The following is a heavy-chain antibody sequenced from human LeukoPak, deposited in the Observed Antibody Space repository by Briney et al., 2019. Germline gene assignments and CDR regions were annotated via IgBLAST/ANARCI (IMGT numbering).Heavy chain of an antibody. CDR3: ASWRRDGYNSGFDY. J-gene: IGHJ4*02. CDR2: ISSSSSYI. D-gene: IGHD5-24*01. Sequence: EGSLRLSCAASGFTFSSYSMNWVRQAPGKGLEWVSSISSSSSYIYYADSVKGRFTISRDNAKNSLYLQMNSLRAEDTAVYYCASWRRDGYNSGFDYWGQGTLVTVSS. V-gene: IGHV3-21*01. CDR1: GFTFSSYS.